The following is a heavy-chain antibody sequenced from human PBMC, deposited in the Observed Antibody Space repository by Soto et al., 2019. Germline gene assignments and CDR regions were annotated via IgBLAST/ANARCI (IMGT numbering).Heavy chain of an antibody. CDR1: GGSFSGYY. CDR2: INHSGST. V-gene: IGHV4-34*01. Sequence: SETLSLTCAVYGGSFSGYYWSWIRQPPGKGLEWIGEINHSGSTNYNPSLKSRVTISVDTSKNQFSLKLSSVTAADTAVYYCARTDWNYGRYLDDWGQGTLVNVS. D-gene: IGHD1-7*01. J-gene: IGHJ4*02. CDR3: ARTDWNYGRYLDD.